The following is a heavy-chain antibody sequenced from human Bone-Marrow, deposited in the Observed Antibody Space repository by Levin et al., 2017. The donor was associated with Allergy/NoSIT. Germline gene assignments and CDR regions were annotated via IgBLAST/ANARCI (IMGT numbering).Heavy chain of an antibody. Sequence: GESLKISCAASGFTFRHYTMNWVRQAPGKGLEGVSCITSSGDSTYYADSVKGRFTISRDNAKNSLYLQLNRLRDEDTAMYYCARDPARGYYDSSGYSGDHWGQGTLVTVSS. CDR2: ITSSGDST. CDR3: ARDPARGYYDSSGYSGDH. CDR1: GFTFRHYT. V-gene: IGHV3-48*02. J-gene: IGHJ4*02. D-gene: IGHD3-22*01.